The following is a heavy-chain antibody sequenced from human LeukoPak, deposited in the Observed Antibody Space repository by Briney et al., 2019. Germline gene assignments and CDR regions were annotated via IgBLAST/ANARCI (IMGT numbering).Heavy chain of an antibody. CDR3: ARGPGCSGGSCPFNY. Sequence: SVKVSCTASGGTFSSYAISWVRQAPGQGLEWMGGIIPIFGTANYAQKSQGRVTITADESTSTAYMELSSLRSEDTAVYYCARGPGCSGGSCPFNYWGQGTLVTVSS. CDR1: GGTFSSYA. J-gene: IGHJ4*02. CDR2: IIPIFGTA. D-gene: IGHD2-15*01. V-gene: IGHV1-69*01.